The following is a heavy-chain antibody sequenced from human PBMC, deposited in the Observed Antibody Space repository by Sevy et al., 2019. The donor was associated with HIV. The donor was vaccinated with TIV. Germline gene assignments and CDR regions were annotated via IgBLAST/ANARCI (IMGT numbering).Heavy chain of an antibody. Sequence: GGSLRLSCAASGFTFSSYSMNWVRQAPGKGLEWVSYISSSCSTIYYADSVKGRFTISKDNAKNSLYLQMNSLRDEDTAVYYCARDLWGAARPSHFDYWGQGTLVTVSS. J-gene: IGHJ4*02. CDR2: ISSSCSTI. D-gene: IGHD6-6*01. V-gene: IGHV3-48*02. CDR3: ARDLWGAARPSHFDY. CDR1: GFTFSSYS.